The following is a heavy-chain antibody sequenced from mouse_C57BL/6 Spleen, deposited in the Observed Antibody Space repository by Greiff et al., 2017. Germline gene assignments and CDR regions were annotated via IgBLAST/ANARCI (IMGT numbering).Heavy chain of an antibody. V-gene: IGHV1-22*01. D-gene: IGHD2-1*01. J-gene: IGHJ1*03. CDR1: RYTFTDYN. CDR2: INPNNGGT. Sequence: EVQLQQSGPELVKPGASVKMSCKASRYTFTDYNMHWVKQSHGKSLEWIGYINPNNGGTSYNQKFKGKATLTVNKSSSTAYMELRSLTSEDSAVYYCARGNMKGNYVSYWYFDVWGTGTTVTVSS. CDR3: ARGNMKGNYVSYWYFDV.